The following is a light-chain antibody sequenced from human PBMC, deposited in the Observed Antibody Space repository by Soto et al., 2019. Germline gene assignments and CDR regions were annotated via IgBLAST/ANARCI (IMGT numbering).Light chain of an antibody. J-gene: IGLJ2*01. V-gene: IGLV1-40*01. CDR1: SSNIGAGYD. Sequence: QSVLTQPPSVSGAPGQRVTVSCTGSSSNIGAGYDVHWYQQLPGTAPKLLIYGNNNRPSGVPDRFSGSQSGTSASLAITGLQAEDEADYYCQSYDSSLSVVLFGGGTKVTVL. CDR3: QSYDSSLSVVL. CDR2: GNN.